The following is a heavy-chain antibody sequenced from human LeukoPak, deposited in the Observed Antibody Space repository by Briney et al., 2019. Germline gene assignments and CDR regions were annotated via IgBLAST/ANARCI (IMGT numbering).Heavy chain of an antibody. Sequence: PSETLSLTCAVSGGSLSSGGYSWRWIRQPPGKGLEWIGYIYHSGSTYYNPSLKSRVTISVDRSKNQFSLKLSSVTAADTAVYYCARAGGYCSGGSCYSNWFDPWGQGTLVTVSS. J-gene: IGHJ5*02. D-gene: IGHD2-15*01. CDR2: IYHSGST. CDR1: GGSLSSGGYS. CDR3: ARAGGYCSGGSCYSNWFDP. V-gene: IGHV4-30-2*01.